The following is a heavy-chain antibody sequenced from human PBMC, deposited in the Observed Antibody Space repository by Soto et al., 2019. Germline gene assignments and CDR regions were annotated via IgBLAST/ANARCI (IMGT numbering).Heavy chain of an antibody. V-gene: IGHV4-59*01. CDR2: IYYSGST. J-gene: IGHJ4*02. Sequence: SETLSLTCTVSGGSISSYYWSWIRQPPGKGLEWIGYIYYSGSTNYNPSLKSRVTISVDTSKNQFSLKLSSVTAADTAVYYCARGRYSSGWYGGLDYWGQGTLVT. CDR3: ARGRYSSGWYGGLDY. D-gene: IGHD6-19*01. CDR1: GGSISSYY.